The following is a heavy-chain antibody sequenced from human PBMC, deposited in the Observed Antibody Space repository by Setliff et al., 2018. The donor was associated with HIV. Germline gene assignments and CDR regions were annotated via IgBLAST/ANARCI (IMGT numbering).Heavy chain of an antibody. CDR2: IYHSGNT. CDR1: GYSISSGYY. V-gene: IGHV4-38-2*01. J-gene: IGHJ3*02. D-gene: IGHD6-13*01. CDR3: ATIAAAGLDAFDI. Sequence: SETLSLTCAVSGYSISSGYYWGWVRQPPGKGLEWIGSIYHSGNTYYNPSLKSRVTMSLDTSKNQFSLKLNSVTAADTAVYYCATIAAAGLDAFDIWGQGTMVTVSS.